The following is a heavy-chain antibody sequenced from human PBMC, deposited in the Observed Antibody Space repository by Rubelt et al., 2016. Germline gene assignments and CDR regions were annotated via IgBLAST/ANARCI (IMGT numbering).Heavy chain of an antibody. CDR3: ATALDSYLQFDF. Sequence: QVQLVQSGAEVKKPGASVKVSCKTSGYTFTNYGVSWVRQAPGQGLEWLGWISGYNGNTNYAQKFQGRVIVTTDTSTSTAYMERRSLRSDDTAVYYCATALDSYLQFDFWGQGTLVTVSS. V-gene: IGHV1-18*01. J-gene: IGHJ4*02. CDR1: GYTFTNYG. D-gene: IGHD3-16*02. CDR2: ISGYNGNT.